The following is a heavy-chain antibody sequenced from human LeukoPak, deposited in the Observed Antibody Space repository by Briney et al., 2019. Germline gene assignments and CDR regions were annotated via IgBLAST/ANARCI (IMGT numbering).Heavy chain of an antibody. V-gene: IGHV1-2*02. D-gene: IGHD3-16*01. CDR2: SNPNSGGT. CDR3: ARGGFPVYYYYMDV. CDR1: RYTFTSYD. Sequence: ASVKVSCKASRYTFTSYDIHWVRQATGLGLEWMGWSNPNSGGTNYAQKFQGRVTMTRDTSISTAHMELTRLRSDDTAVYYCARGGFPVYYYYMDVWGKGTTVTVSS. J-gene: IGHJ6*03.